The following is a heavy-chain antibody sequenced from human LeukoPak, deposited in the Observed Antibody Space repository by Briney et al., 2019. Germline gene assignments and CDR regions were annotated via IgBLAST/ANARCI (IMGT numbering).Heavy chain of an antibody. V-gene: IGHV3-53*05. CDR1: GFTVSSNY. CDR2: IYSGGST. J-gene: IGHJ6*03. D-gene: IGHD3-10*01. Sequence: PGGSLRLSCAASGFTVSSNYMSWVRQAPGKGLEWVSVIYSGGSTYYADSVKGRFTISRDNSKNTLFLQMNSLRAEDTALYYCARASLTEYFYYYYMDVWGKGTTVTVSS. CDR3: ARASLTEYFYYYYMDV.